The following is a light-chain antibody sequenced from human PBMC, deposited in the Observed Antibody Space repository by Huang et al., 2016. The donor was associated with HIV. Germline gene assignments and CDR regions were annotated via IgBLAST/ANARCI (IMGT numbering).Light chain of an antibody. V-gene: IGKV1-39*01. CDR2: SAS. CDR1: QSIDGY. Sequence: PATLSASVGDRDTITCRASQSIDGYLNWYQQKPGKAPKLLISSASTLHTGVPPRFSGSGSGTDYTLIIDNLQPDDFATYFCQQSYSTLITFGQGSRLDTK. J-gene: IGKJ5*01. CDR3: QQSYSTLIT.